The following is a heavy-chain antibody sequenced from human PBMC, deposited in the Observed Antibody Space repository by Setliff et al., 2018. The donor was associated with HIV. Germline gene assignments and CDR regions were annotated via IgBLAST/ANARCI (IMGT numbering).Heavy chain of an antibody. V-gene: IGHV1-18*01. D-gene: IGHD3-16*01. CDR1: GGTFSSYG. Sequence: ASVKVSCKAPGGTFSSYGFSWVRQAPGQGLEWMGWISAYNGNTNYAQKLQGRVTMTTDTSTSTAYMEVRSLRSDDTAVYYCAREGDNWFDSWGQGTLVTVSS. CDR2: ISAYNGNT. CDR3: AREGDNWFDS. J-gene: IGHJ5*01.